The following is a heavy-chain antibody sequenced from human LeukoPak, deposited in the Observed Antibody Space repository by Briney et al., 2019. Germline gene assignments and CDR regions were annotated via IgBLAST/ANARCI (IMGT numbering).Heavy chain of an antibody. CDR2: IKQDGSEK. Sequence: GGSLRLSCAASGFTFSSYWMSWVRQAPGKGLEWVANIKQDGSEKYYVDSVKGRFTISRDNAKNSLYLQMNSLRAEDTAVYYCAREPYYYDSSGYFPRWFDPWGQRTLVTVSS. CDR1: GFTFSSYW. J-gene: IGHJ5*02. CDR3: AREPYYYDSSGYFPRWFDP. V-gene: IGHV3-7*01. D-gene: IGHD3-22*01.